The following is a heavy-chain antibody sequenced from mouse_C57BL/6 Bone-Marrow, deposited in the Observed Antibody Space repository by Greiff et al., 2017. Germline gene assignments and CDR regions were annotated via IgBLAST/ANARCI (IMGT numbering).Heavy chain of an antibody. CDR3: ARVKWYGSTYAMDY. CDR1: GYTFTSYW. CDR2: IDPSASYP. V-gene: IGHV1-59*01. Sequence: QVHVKQPGAELVRPGTSVKLSCKASGYTFTSYWMHWVKQRPGQGLEWIGVIDPSASYPNYTQKFKGKATLTVDTSSGTAYMQLSSLSSEDSAVYYCARVKWYGSTYAMDYWGQGTSVTVSS. J-gene: IGHJ4*01. D-gene: IGHD1-1*01.